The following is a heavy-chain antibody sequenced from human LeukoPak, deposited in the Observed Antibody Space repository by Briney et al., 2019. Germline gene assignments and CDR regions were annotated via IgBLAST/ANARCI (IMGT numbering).Heavy chain of an antibody. CDR2: IVGSGGST. Sequence: GASLRLSCAASGFTFSSYAMSWFRKAPGKGLEWVSVIVGSGGSTYYADSVKGRFTISRDNSKNTLYLQMNSLRAEDTAVYYCAKSSRRYSSSPYGMDVWGQGTTVTVSS. CDR1: GFTFSSYA. J-gene: IGHJ6*02. CDR3: AKSSRRYSSSPYGMDV. D-gene: IGHD6-6*01. V-gene: IGHV3-23*01.